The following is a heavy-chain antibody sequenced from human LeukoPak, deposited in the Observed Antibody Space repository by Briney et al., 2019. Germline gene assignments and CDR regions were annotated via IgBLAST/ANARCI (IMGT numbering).Heavy chain of an antibody. CDR3: AKDSDYYHSSGYYYAYFQH. V-gene: IGHV3-48*02. D-gene: IGHD3-22*01. CDR2: ISSSSSTI. CDR1: GFTFSSYS. J-gene: IGHJ1*01. Sequence: PGGSLILSCAASGFTFSSYSMNWVRQAPGKGLEWVSYISSSSSTIYYADSVKGRFTISRDNAKNSLYLQMNSLGDEDTAVYYCAKDSDYYHSSGYYYAYFQHWGQGTLVTVSS.